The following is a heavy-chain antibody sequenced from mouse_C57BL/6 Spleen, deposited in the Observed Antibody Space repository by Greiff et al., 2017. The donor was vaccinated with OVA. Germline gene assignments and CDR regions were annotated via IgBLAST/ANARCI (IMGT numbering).Heavy chain of an antibody. V-gene: IGHV1-64*01. CDR2: IHPNSGST. Sequence: QVQLQQSGAELVKPGASVKLSCKASGYTFTSYWMHWVKQRPGQGLEWIGMIHPNSGSTNYNEKFKSKATLTVDKSSSTAYMQLSSLTSEDSAVYYCARSLYGTYYFDYWGQGTTLTVAS. J-gene: IGHJ2*01. CDR1: GYTFTSYW. D-gene: IGHD1-1*01. CDR3: ARSLYGTYYFDY.